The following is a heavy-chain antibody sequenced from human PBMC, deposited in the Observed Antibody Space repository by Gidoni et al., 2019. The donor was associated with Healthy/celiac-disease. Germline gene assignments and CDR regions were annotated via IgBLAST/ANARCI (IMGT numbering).Heavy chain of an antibody. CDR2: IRSKAYGGTT. D-gene: IGHD6-19*01. CDR1: GFPLGDYA. J-gene: IGHJ4*02. CDR3: TTSLDHSSGWYWDSY. Sequence: EVQLVESGGGLVQPGRSLRLSCTASGFPLGDYAMSWFRQAPGKGLEWVGFIRSKAYGGTTEYAASVKGRFTISRDDSKSIAYLQMNSLKTEDTAVYYCTTSLDHSSGWYWDSYWGQGTLVTVSS. V-gene: IGHV3-49*03.